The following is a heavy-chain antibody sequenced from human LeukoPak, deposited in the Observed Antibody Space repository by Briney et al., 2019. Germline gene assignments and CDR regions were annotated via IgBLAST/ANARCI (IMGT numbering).Heavy chain of an antibody. CDR1: GFIVSGHY. CDR3: ARDKPGFLEGDMDV. CDR2: IYTSGTT. D-gene: IGHD3-3*01. V-gene: IGHV3-53*01. J-gene: IGHJ6*03. Sequence: EGSLRLSCAASGFIVSGHYMSWVRQAPGEGLEWVSLIYTSGTTTYADSVKGRFTISRDPSKNTVYLQMNRLRVEDTAVYYCARDKPGFLEGDMDVWGIGTTVTVSS.